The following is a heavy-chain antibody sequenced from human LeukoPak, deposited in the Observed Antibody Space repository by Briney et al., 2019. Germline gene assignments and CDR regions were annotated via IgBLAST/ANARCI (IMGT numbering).Heavy chain of an antibody. Sequence: GGSLRLSCAASGFSFSNYNINWVRQAPGKGLEWVSSISGSSSHIHYADSVKGRFTISRDNAKSSLYLQMSSLRVEDTAVYYCAKDRTFDWLPNDYWGQGTLVTVSS. CDR2: ISGSSSHI. D-gene: IGHD3-9*01. CDR3: AKDRTFDWLPNDY. J-gene: IGHJ4*02. V-gene: IGHV3-21*04. CDR1: GFSFSNYN.